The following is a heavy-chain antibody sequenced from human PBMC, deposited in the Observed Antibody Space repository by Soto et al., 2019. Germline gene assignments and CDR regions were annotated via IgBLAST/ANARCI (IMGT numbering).Heavy chain of an antibody. CDR2: IYYSGST. D-gene: IGHD3-22*01. CDR3: AREYRYYYDSSGYGRYGFDP. J-gene: IGHJ5*02. CDR1: GGSVSSGSYY. V-gene: IGHV4-61*01. Sequence: SENLSLTCTASGGSVSSGSYYWIWIRQPPGKRLEWIGYIYYSGSTNYNPSLESRVTISVDTSKNQFSLKLSSVTAADTAVYYCAREYRYYYDSSGYGRYGFDPWGQGTLVTVSS.